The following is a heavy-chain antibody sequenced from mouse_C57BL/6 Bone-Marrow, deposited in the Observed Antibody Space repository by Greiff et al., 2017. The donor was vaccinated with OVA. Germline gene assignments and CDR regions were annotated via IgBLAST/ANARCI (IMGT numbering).Heavy chain of an antibody. Sequence: VHLVESGAELARPGASVKLSCKASGYTFTSYGISWVKQRTGQGLEWIGEIYPRSGNTYYNEKFKGKATLTADKSSSTAYMELRSLTSEDSSVYFCARELRRRYFDVWGTGTTVTVSS. CDR1: GYTFTSYG. CDR3: ARELRRRYFDV. D-gene: IGHD2-4*01. V-gene: IGHV1-81*01. J-gene: IGHJ1*03. CDR2: IYPRSGNT.